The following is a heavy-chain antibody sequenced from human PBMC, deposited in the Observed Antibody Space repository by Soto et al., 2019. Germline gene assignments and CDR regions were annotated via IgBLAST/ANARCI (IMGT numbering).Heavy chain of an antibody. J-gene: IGHJ6*03. CDR1: GFTDSSNY. V-gene: IGHV3-66*01. Sequence: GGSRRRXCAASGFTDSSNYMSWVRQAPGKGLEWGSVIYSGGSTYYADSVKGRFTISRDNSKNTLYLQMNSLRAEDTAVYYCARVTVTTGYYYYYYMDVWGKGTTVTVSS. D-gene: IGHD4-4*01. CDR2: IYSGGST. CDR3: ARVTVTTGYYYYYYMDV.